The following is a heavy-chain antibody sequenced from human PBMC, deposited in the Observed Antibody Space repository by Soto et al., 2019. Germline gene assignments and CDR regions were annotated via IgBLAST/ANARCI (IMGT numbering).Heavy chain of an antibody. V-gene: IGHV1-18*01. D-gene: IGHD2-8*01. CDR3: AKNGHPPYYYYGMDV. J-gene: IGHJ6*02. CDR1: GYSFSTYS. CDR2: ISGYNGDT. Sequence: QGQLVQSGAEVKQPGASVKVSCKASGYSFSTYSISWVRRAPGQGLEWMGWISGYNGDTNYAQKFQGRVTMTIDTSTTTAYLELRRLTYDDTAVYFCAKNGHPPYYYYGMDVWGQGTTVTVSS.